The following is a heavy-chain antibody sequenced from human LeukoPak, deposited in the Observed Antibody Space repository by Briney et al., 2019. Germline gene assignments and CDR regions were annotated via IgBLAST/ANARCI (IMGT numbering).Heavy chain of an antibody. CDR3: ARVNRHYYYMDV. Sequence: PGGSLRLSCAASGFTFSSYEMNWVRQAPGEGLEWVSYISSSGSTIYYADSVKGRFTISRDNAKNSLYLQMNSLRAEDTAVYYCARVNRHYYYMDVWGKGTTVTISS. V-gene: IGHV3-48*03. D-gene: IGHD2/OR15-2a*01. CDR1: GFTFSSYE. CDR2: ISSSGSTI. J-gene: IGHJ6*03.